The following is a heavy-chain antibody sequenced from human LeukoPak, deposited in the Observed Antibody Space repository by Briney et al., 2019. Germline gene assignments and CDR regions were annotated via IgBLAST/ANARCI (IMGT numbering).Heavy chain of an antibody. D-gene: IGHD3-22*01. J-gene: IGHJ3*02. CDR2: MNPNSGNT. Sequence: GASVKVSCKASGYTFTGCYMHWVRQAPGQGLEWMGWMNPNSGNTGYAQKFQGRVTMTRNTSISTAYMELSSLRSEDTAVYYCARGAGSGYSDAFDIWGQGTMVAVSS. V-gene: IGHV1-8*02. CDR1: GYTFTGCY. CDR3: ARGAGSGYSDAFDI.